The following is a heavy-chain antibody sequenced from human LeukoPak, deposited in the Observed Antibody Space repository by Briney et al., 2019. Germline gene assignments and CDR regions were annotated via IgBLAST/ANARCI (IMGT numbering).Heavy chain of an antibody. V-gene: IGHV3-48*01. CDR3: ATEPLYYYYMDV. D-gene: IGHD1-14*01. CDR2: ISSSSSTI. Sequence: GESLRLSCAASGFSISNYNMNWVRQAPGKGLEWLSSISSSSSTIFYADSVKGRLTISRDNAKNSLFLQMNSLRAEDTAVYYCATEPLYYYYMDVWGKGTTVTVSS. J-gene: IGHJ6*03. CDR1: GFSISNYN.